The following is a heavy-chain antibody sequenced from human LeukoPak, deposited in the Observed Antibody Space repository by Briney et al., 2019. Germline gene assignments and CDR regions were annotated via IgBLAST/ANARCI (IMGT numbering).Heavy chain of an antibody. CDR1: GFTFSTYS. Sequence: KPGGSLRLSCAASGFTFSTYSMNWVRQAPGKVLEWVSSISSSSWYIYYADSLKGRFTISRDNAKNSLYLQMNSLRAEDTAMYYCARDSGSYYDFDYWGQGTLVTVSS. D-gene: IGHD1-26*01. J-gene: IGHJ4*02. CDR3: ARDSGSYYDFDY. V-gene: IGHV3-21*01. CDR2: ISSSSWYI.